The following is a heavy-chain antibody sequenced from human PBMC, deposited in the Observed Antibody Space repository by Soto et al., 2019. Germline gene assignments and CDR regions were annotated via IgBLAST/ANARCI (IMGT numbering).Heavy chain of an antibody. Sequence: QVQLVESGGGVVQPGRSLRLSCAASGFTFSSYAMHWVRQAPGKGLEWVAVISYDGSNKYYADSVKGRFTISRDNSKNPLNLKMTSLRAEATAGYYCARNLEGVMDVWGKGPPVPVSP. V-gene: IGHV3-30-3*01. CDR2: ISYDGSNK. CDR1: GFTFSSYA. D-gene: IGHD1-1*01. J-gene: IGHJ6*04. CDR3: ARNLEGVMDV.